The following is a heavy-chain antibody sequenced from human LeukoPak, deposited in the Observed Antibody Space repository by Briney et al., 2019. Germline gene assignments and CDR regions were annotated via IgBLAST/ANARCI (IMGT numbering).Heavy chain of an antibody. D-gene: IGHD6-25*01. Sequence: GGSLRLSCAASGFTFSSYSMNWVRQAPGKGLEWVSSISSSTSYIYYAGSVKGRFTISRDNAKNSLYLQMNSLRAEDTAVYYCARDSSVYTNYYYYYDMDVWGQGTTVTVSS. CDR1: GFTFSSYS. CDR3: ARDSSVYTNYYYYYDMDV. J-gene: IGHJ6*02. CDR2: ISSSTSYI. V-gene: IGHV3-21*01.